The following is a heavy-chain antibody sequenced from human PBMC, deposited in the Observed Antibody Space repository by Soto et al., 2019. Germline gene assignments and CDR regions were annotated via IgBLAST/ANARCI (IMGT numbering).Heavy chain of an antibody. Sequence: GGSLRLSCVASGFSLANFPMNWVRQTPGKGLEWISYISPRGDNIYYAESVKGRFTISRDNARNSLFLQMNSLRDEDAALYYCAEGPHPNIGWPYYFDYWAQGVPVTVSS. D-gene: IGHD6-19*01. V-gene: IGHV3-48*02. CDR3: AEGPHPNIGWPYYFDY. CDR1: GFSLANFP. J-gene: IGHJ4*02. CDR2: ISPRGDNI.